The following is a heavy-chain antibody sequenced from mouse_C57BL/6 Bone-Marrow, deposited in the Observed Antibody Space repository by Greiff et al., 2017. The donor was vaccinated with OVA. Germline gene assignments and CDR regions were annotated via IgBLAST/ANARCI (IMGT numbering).Heavy chain of an antibody. V-gene: IGHV1-64*01. J-gene: IGHJ2*01. CDR1: GYTFTSYW. Sequence: VQLKQPGAELVKPGASVKLSCKASGYTFTSYWMHWVKQRPGQGLEWIGMIHPNSGSTNYNEKFKSKATLTADKSSSTAYMQLSRLTSEDSAVYYCARIYYYGSSPDWGKGTTLTVSS. CDR3: ARIYYYGSSPD. CDR2: IHPNSGST. D-gene: IGHD1-1*01.